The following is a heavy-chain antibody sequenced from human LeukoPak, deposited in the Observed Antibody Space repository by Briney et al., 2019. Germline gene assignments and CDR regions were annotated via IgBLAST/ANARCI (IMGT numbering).Heavy chain of an antibody. D-gene: IGHD1-1*01. CDR1: GDSVSGNNAA. J-gene: IGHJ4*02. CDR3: ARESVAERFDC. CDR2: TYYRSHWVY. V-gene: IGHV6-1*01. Sequence: SQTLSLTCAISGDSVSGNNAAWSWIRQSPSRGLEWLGRTYYRSHWVYDYAGSVKGRITVNPDTSKNQFSLQLKSVIPEDTAVYYCARESVAERFDCWSQGSLVTVSS.